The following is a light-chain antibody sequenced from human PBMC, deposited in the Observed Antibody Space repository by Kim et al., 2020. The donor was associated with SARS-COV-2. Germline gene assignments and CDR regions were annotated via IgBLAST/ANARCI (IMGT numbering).Light chain of an antibody. CDR1: SSDVGGYNY. CDR3: SSYRSSSTYV. V-gene: IGLV2-14*04. J-gene: IGLJ1*01. Sequence: GQSITISCTGTSSDVGGYNYVYWYQQHPGKAPKLMIYDVSKQPSGVSNRFSGSKSGNTASLTISGLQAEDEADFYCSSYRSSSTYVYGTGTQLTVL. CDR2: DVS.